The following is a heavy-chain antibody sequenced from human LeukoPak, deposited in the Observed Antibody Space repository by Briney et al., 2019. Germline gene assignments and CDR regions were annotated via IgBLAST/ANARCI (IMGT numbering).Heavy chain of an antibody. D-gene: IGHD5-18*01. CDR1: GFTFSSYW. CDR3: ARDQGIQLWLQGMDV. J-gene: IGHJ6*02. Sequence: PGGSLRLSCAASGFTFSSYWMHWVRQAPGKGLVWVSRINSDGSITDYADSVKGRFTISRDNAKNTLYLQMNSLRAEDTAVYYCARDQGIQLWLQGMDVWGQGTTVTVSS. V-gene: IGHV3-74*01. CDR2: INSDGSIT.